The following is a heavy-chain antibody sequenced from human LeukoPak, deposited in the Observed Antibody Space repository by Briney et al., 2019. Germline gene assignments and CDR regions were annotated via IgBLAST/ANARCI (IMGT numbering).Heavy chain of an antibody. Sequence: ASVKVSCKASGYTFTSYGISWVRQAPGQGLEWMGWISAYNGNTNYAQKLQGRVTMTTDTSTSTAYMELRSLRSDDTAVYYCARVSPKHYYGSGSYLTRFDYWGQGTLVTVSS. D-gene: IGHD3-10*01. CDR1: GYTFTSYG. CDR2: ISAYNGNT. J-gene: IGHJ4*02. V-gene: IGHV1-18*01. CDR3: ARVSPKHYYGSGSYLTRFDY.